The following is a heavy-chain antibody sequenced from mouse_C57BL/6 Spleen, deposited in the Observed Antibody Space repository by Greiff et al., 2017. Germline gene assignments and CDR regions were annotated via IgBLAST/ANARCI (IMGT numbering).Heavy chain of an antibody. Sequence: VQLQESGAELARPGASVKMSCKASGYTFTSYTMHWVKQRPGQGLEWIGYINPSSGYTKYNQKFKDKATLTADKSSSTAYMQLSSLTSEDSAVYYCARSDSSGYGYWGQGTTLTVSS. V-gene: IGHV1-4*01. CDR2: INPSSGYT. CDR3: ARSDSSGYGY. D-gene: IGHD3-2*02. J-gene: IGHJ2*01. CDR1: GYTFTSYT.